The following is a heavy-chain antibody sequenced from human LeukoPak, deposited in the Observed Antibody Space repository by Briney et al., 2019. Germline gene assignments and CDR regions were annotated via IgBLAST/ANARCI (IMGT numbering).Heavy chain of an antibody. D-gene: IGHD3-16*01. Sequence: SETLSLTCTVSGGSLSSGGYYWSWIRQPPGKRLEWIGYIHYSGSTNYNPSLESRVTISLDTSRNQFSLKLNSVTAADTAVYYCARRVTGRGTFYFDYWGQGSLITVSS. CDR1: GGSLSSGGYY. J-gene: IGHJ4*02. CDR3: ARRVTGRGTFYFDY. CDR2: IHYSGST. V-gene: IGHV4-61*08.